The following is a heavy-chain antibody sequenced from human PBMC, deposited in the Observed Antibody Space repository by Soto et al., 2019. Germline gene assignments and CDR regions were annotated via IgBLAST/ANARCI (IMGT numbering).Heavy chain of an antibody. CDR2: INHSGST. Sequence: PSETLSLTCAVYGGSFSGYYWSWIRQPPGKGLEWIGEINHSGSTNYNPSLKSRVTISVDTSKNQFSLKLSSVTAADTAVYYCARRGYGVFDYWGQGTLVTVSS. J-gene: IGHJ4*02. CDR3: ARRGYGVFDY. CDR1: GGSFSGYY. D-gene: IGHD4-17*01. V-gene: IGHV4-34*01.